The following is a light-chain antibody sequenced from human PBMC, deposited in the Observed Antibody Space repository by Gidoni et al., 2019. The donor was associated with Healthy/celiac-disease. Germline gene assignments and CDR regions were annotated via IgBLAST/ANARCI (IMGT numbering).Light chain of an antibody. CDR2: QDN. Sequence: YELTQPLSVSVSPGQTATITCSGDKLGDKSASWYQQKPVQSPVLVIYQDNKRPSGIPERYSGSHSGNAATLTISGTEAMDEADYYCQAWNSRAADVVFGGGTKLTVL. V-gene: IGLV3-1*01. CDR1: KLGDKS. J-gene: IGLJ2*01. CDR3: QAWNSRAADVV.